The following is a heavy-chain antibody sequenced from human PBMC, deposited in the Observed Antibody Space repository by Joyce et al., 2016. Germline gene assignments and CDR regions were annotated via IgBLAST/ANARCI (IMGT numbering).Heavy chain of an antibody. D-gene: IGHD6-19*01. CDR1: GGSINSSSHY. J-gene: IGHJ5*02. V-gene: IGHV4-39*07. Sequence: QLQLQESGPGLVKPSETLSLTCSVSGGSINSSSHYWGWLRQPPGKGLEWIGTVFYTGRTSYNPSLTSRVTISLDTSKHQFSLIVKSVTASDTAVYYCARDRVAVAGSNWFDPWGQGTLVTVSS. CDR3: ARDRVAVAGSNWFDP. CDR2: VFYTGRT.